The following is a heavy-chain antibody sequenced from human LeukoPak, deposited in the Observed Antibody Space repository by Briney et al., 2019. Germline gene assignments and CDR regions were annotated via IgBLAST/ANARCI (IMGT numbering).Heavy chain of an antibody. CDR1: GFTFSTYW. Sequence: GGSLRLSCATSGFTFSTYWMHWVRQTPGKELEWVARINSDGRTTVYADSVRGRFAISRDNAKSTLYLQMNSLRAEDTAVYYCTSDSPDYGTDVWGQGTTVIVSS. CDR3: TSDSPDYGTDV. V-gene: IGHV3-74*01. CDR2: INSDGRTT. J-gene: IGHJ6*02.